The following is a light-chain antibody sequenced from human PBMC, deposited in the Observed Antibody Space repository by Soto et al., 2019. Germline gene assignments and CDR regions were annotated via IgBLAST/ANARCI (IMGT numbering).Light chain of an antibody. CDR2: DVS. Sequence: QSVLTQPASVSGSPGQSITISCTGTNSDVGSYNRVSWYQQPPGTAPKLIIYDVSNRPSGVSYRFSGSKSGNTASLTISGLQAEDEADYYCNSYTTSETYVFGTGTKVTVL. CDR1: NSDVGSYNR. J-gene: IGLJ1*01. V-gene: IGLV2-14*01. CDR3: NSYTTSETYV.